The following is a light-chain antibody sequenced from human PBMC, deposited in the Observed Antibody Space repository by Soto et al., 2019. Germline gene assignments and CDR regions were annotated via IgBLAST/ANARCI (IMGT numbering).Light chain of an antibody. CDR3: FLSYSGGRLNWV. V-gene: IGLV7-46*01. CDR1: TGAVTSGHY. CDR2: ETS. Sequence: QAVVTQEPSLTVSPGGTVTLTCGSSTGAVTSGHYPYWFQQNPGQAPRTLIYETSKKLSGTPARFSGSLLGGKAALTLSGAQPEDEAEYYCFLSYSGGRLNWVFGGGTKLTVL. J-gene: IGLJ3*02.